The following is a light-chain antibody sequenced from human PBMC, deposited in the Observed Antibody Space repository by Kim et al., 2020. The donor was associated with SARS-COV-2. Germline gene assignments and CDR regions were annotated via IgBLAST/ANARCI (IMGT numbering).Light chain of an antibody. CDR2: NGF. V-gene: IGKV1-33*01. CDR3: KQYVTLPYT. J-gene: IGKJ2*01. Sequence: DVQMTQSPSSLSASIGDRITITCQASQDIDKYVNWYQQKQGEAPKLLIYNGFTLETGVPSRFSGRRSGTFFTVTITSLQPEDTGTYYCKQYVTLPYTFGQGTKLEI. CDR1: QDIDKY.